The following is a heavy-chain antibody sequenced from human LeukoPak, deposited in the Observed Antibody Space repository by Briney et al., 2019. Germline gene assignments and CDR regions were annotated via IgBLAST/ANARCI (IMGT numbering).Heavy chain of an antibody. V-gene: IGHV4-4*02. CDR2: IYHSGST. Sequence: SETLSLTCAVSGGSISSSNWWSWVRQPPGKGLEWIGEIYHSGSTNYNPSLKGRVTISLDKSKNQFSLKLSSVTAADTAVYYCARAGQGYCSSTSCYMSLDYWGQGTLVTVSS. D-gene: IGHD2-2*02. CDR1: GGSISSSNW. CDR3: ARAGQGYCSSTSCYMSLDY. J-gene: IGHJ4*02.